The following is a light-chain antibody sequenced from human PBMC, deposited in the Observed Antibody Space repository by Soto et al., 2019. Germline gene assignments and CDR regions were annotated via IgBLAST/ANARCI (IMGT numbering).Light chain of an antibody. Sequence: EILMTQSPASLSVSPGENATLSCRASQSVGTNLVWYQHKPGQAPRLLIYAASSRATGSPDRFSGGGSGTDFTLTISRLEPEDFAVYYCQQYGYSPITFGQGTRLEIK. CDR1: QSVGTN. V-gene: IGKV3-20*01. J-gene: IGKJ5*01. CDR3: QQYGYSPIT. CDR2: AAS.